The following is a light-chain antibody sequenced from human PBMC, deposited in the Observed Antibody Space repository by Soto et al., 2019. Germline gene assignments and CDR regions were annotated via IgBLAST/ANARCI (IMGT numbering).Light chain of an antibody. Sequence: QSALTQPASVSGSPGQAITISCTVTSSDVGGYNYVSWYQQHPGKAPKLMIYDVSNRPSGVSNRFSGSKSGNTASLTISGLQAEDEADYYCRSYTSSSTVVFGGGTMLT. CDR2: DVS. V-gene: IGLV2-14*01. CDR1: SSDVGGYNY. CDR3: RSYTSSSTVV. J-gene: IGLJ2*01.